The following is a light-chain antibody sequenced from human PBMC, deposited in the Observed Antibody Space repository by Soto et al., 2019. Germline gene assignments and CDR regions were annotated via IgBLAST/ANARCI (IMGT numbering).Light chain of an antibody. J-gene: IGLJ1*01. Sequence: QSVLTQPSSVSRSPGHSITIPCTGTSSDVGSYNVVSWYQQHPGKAPKLLIYEVSKRPSGVSDRFSGSKSGNTASLTISGLQAEVFFDYKWCSYACTISVYVF. V-gene: IGLV2-23*02. CDR2: EVS. CDR1: SSDVGSYNV. CDR3: CSYACTISVYV.